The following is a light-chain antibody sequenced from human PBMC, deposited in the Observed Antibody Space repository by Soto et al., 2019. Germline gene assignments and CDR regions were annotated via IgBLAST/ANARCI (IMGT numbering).Light chain of an antibody. CDR1: SNDVGGYNS. CDR2: EVT. V-gene: IGLV2-14*01. J-gene: IGLJ1*01. CDR3: NSHRDINPYYV. Sequence: QSALTQPASVSGSPGQSITISCTGTSNDVGGYNSVSWYQQYPGKAPKLLIFEVTNRPSGVSSRFSGSKSGNTASLTISGLQPEDAADYYCNSHRDINPYYVFGTGTKLTVL.